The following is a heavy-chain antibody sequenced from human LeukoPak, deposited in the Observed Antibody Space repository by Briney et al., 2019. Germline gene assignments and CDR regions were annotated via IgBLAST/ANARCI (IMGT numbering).Heavy chain of an antibody. D-gene: IGHD3-22*01. V-gene: IGHV3-74*01. J-gene: IGHJ4*02. CDR2: INSDGSST. CDR3: VRGDSKGYYHYFDY. Sequence: GGSLRLSCAASGFTFSSYWMHWVRRAPGKGLVWVSRINSDGSSTIYADSVKGRFTISRDNAKNTLYLQMNSLRAEDTAVYYCVRGDSKGYYHYFDYWGQGTLVTVSS. CDR1: GFTFSSYW.